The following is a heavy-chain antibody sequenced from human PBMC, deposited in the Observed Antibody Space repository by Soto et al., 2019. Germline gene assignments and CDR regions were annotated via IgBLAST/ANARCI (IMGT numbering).Heavy chain of an antibody. Sequence: QVQLVQSGAEVKKPGASVKVSCKASGYTFTSYYMHWVRQAPGQGLEWMGIINPSGGSTSYAQKFQGRVNMTRDTSTRTVYMELSSLRSEDTAVYYCARDLGERWLQHNSGYYYYGMDVWGQGTTVTVSS. D-gene: IGHD3-10*01. CDR3: ARDLGERWLQHNSGYYYYGMDV. CDR2: INPSGGST. V-gene: IGHV1-46*01. J-gene: IGHJ6*02. CDR1: GYTFTSYY.